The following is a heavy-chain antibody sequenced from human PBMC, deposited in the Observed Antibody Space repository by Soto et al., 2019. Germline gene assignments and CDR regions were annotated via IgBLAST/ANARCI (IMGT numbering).Heavy chain of an antibody. CDR1: GSGFINSG. D-gene: IGHD2-15*01. Sequence: SVKVSCKASGSGFINSGIQWVRQAHGQRLEWIGWIVVASGQTNYAQNFRGRVAITRDTSTATAYIELTGLTSEDTAVYFCSADRPDIGVGWWVWGQGTTVTVSS. CDR2: IVVASGQT. J-gene: IGHJ6*02. V-gene: IGHV1-58*02. CDR3: SADRPDIGVGWWV.